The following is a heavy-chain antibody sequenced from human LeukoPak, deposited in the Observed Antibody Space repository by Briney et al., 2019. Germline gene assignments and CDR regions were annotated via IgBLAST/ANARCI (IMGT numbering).Heavy chain of an antibody. D-gene: IGHD3-9*01. CDR1: GFTFSSYG. J-gene: IGHJ4*02. V-gene: IGHV3-30*03. Sequence: GRSLRLSCAASGFTFSSYGMHWVRQAPGKGLEWVAVISYDGSNKYYADSVKGRFTISRDNSKNTLYLQMNSLRAEDTAVYYCARDHGDILTGYSYYFDYWGQGTLVTVSS. CDR3: ARDHGDILTGYSYYFDY. CDR2: ISYDGSNK.